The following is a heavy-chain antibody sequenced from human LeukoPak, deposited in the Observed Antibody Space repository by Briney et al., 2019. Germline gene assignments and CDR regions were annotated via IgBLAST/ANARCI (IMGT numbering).Heavy chain of an antibody. CDR1: GFTFSSYA. J-gene: IGHJ6*03. CDR2: ISDSGCST. D-gene: IGHD6-6*01. V-gene: IGHV3-23*01. Sequence: PGGSLRLSCAASGFTFSSYAMSWVRQAPGKGLEWVSAISDSGCSTYYADSLKGRFTISRDNSKNTLYLQMNSLRAEDTAVYYCAKGSRSSTYYYYMDVWGKGTTVTVSS. CDR3: AKGSRSSTYYYYMDV.